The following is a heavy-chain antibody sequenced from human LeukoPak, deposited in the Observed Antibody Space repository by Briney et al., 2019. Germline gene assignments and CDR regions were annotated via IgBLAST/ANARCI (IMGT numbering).Heavy chain of an antibody. J-gene: IGHJ4*02. CDR1: GFTFSSYG. V-gene: IGHV3-30*02. CDR2: IRYDGSNK. D-gene: IGHD2-2*01. Sequence: PGGSLRLSCAASGFTFSSYGMHWVRQAPGKGLEWVAFIRYDGSNKYYADSVKGRFTISRDNSKNTLYLQMNSLRAEDTAVYYCANSGKRYQLLNTYYFDYWGQGTLVTVSS. CDR3: ANSGKRYQLLNTYYFDY.